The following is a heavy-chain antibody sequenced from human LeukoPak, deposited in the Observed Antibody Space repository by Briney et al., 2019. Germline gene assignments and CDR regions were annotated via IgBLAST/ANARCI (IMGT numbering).Heavy chain of an antibody. Sequence: GGSLRLSCAASGFTFSSYAMSWVRQAPGKGLEWVSAISGSGGSTYYADSVKGRFTISRDDSKNTLYLQMDSLRAEDTAVYYCAKEDYYDSSGYYYRGFDYWGQGTLVTVSS. J-gene: IGHJ4*02. CDR2: ISGSGGST. D-gene: IGHD3-22*01. V-gene: IGHV3-23*01. CDR1: GFTFSSYA. CDR3: AKEDYYDSSGYYYRGFDY.